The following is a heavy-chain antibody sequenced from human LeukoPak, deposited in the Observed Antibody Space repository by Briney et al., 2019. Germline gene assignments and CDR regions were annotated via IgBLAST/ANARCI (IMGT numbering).Heavy chain of an antibody. Sequence: GGPLRLSCAASGFTYSSYAMSWLRQAPGKGLEWVSGISGSGGSTYYADSVTGRFTISRDNSKNTLYMQMNSLRAGDTAVYYCAKDLGGSSWYGFWYFDYWGQGTMVTVSS. CDR1: GFTYSSYA. D-gene: IGHD6-13*01. V-gene: IGHV3-23*01. CDR2: ISGSGGST. J-gene: IGHJ4*02. CDR3: AKDLGGSSWYGFWYFDY.